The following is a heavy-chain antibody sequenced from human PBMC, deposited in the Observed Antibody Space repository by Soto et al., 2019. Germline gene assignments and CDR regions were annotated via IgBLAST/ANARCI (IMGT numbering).Heavy chain of an antibody. CDR2: SIPIFGTA. CDR1: GGTFSSYA. D-gene: IGHD6-13*01. Sequence: QVQLGQSGAEVKKPGSSVKVSCKASGGTFSSYAISWVRQAPGQGLEWMGGSIPIFGTANYAQKFQGRVRITEDKATSTAYMELSSLRAEDTAVYYCAPGTGRDANVAAAGATILPEYYFDYWGQGTLVTVSS. V-gene: IGHV1-69*06. CDR3: APGTGRDANVAAAGATILPEYYFDY. J-gene: IGHJ4*02.